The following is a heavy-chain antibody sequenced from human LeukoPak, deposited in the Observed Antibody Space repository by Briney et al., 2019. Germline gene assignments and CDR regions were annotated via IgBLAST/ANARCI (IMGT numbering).Heavy chain of an antibody. J-gene: IGHJ4*02. Sequence: GGSLRLSCAASGFTFSSYAMSWVRQAPGKGLEWVAVISYDGSNNYYADSVKGRFTISRDNSMNTLYLQMNSLRAEDTAVYYCAKIAPGPDYGSGSYYNEADYWGQGTLVTVSS. CDR1: GFTFSSYA. V-gene: IGHV3-30*18. D-gene: IGHD3-10*01. CDR2: ISYDGSNN. CDR3: AKIAPGPDYGSGSYYNEADY.